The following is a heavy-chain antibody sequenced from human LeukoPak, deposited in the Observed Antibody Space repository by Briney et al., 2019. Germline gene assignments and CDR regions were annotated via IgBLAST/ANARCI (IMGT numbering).Heavy chain of an antibody. CDR2: IKSKADGETI. D-gene: IGHD1-20*01. J-gene: IGHJ4*02. Sequence: GGSLRLSCAASGFTFTNAWMNWVRQAPGKGLEWVGRIKSKADGETIDYAAPVKGRFTFSRDDSKNMLYLQMDSLKSEDTAVYYCSTLTSRGLSDSWGQGTLVTVSS. CDR3: STLTSRGLSDS. V-gene: IGHV3-15*07. CDR1: GFTFTNAW.